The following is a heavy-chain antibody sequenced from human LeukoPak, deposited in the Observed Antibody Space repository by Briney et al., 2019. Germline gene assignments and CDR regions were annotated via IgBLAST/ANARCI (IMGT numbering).Heavy chain of an antibody. CDR3: AKDATAVVGTVYMDV. CDR1: GFTFSNYE. Sequence: LPGGSLRLSCAASGFTFSNYEMNWVRQAPGKGLEWISHISNFGDIIHYADSVEGRFTISRDNAKNSLYLQMDSLRAEDTAVYYCAKDATAVVGTVYMDVWGKGTTVTISS. J-gene: IGHJ6*03. D-gene: IGHD6-13*01. CDR2: ISNFGDII. V-gene: IGHV3-48*03.